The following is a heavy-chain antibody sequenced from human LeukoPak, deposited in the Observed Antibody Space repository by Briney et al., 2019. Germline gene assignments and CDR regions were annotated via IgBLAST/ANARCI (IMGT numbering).Heavy chain of an antibody. J-gene: IGHJ1*01. CDR3: ARSGMAVAATPWD. CDR1: GFTFSDFW. V-gene: IGHV3-7*05. Sequence: GGSLRLSCAASGFTFSDFWMTWVRQPPGRGLEWVAHINQDGSEKYYVDSVRGRFTISRDNAKNSLYLQMNSLRAEDTAVYYCARSGMAVAATPWDWGQGTLVTVSS. CDR2: INQDGSEK. D-gene: IGHD6-19*01.